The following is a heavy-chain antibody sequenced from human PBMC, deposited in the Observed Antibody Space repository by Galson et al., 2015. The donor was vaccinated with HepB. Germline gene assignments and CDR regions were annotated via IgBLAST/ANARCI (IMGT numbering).Heavy chain of an antibody. D-gene: IGHD2-2*01. CDR1: GFIFNNVW. CDR2: VKSVGDGETT. Sequence: SLRLSCAASGFIFNNVWMNWVRQAPGKGLEWVGRVKSVGDGETTEYAAPVKGRFTISRDDSKNMLYLQINSLKTEDTALYYCTTEPRSTSCFDYWGQGALVTVSS. V-gene: IGHV3-15*07. CDR3: TTEPRSTSCFDY. J-gene: IGHJ4*02.